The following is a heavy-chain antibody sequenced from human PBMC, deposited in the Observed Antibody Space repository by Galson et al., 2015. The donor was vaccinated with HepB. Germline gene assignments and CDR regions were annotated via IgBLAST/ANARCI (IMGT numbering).Heavy chain of an antibody. CDR2: IRSKAYGGTT. CDR1: GFTFGDYA. J-gene: IGHJ3*02. D-gene: IGHD4-17*01. CDR3: TMGGDYGLLHDAFDI. Sequence: SLRLSCAASGFTFGDYAMSWVRQAPGKGLEWVGFIRSKAYGGTTEYAASVKGRFTISRDDSKSIAYLQMNSLKTEDTAVYYCTMGGDYGLLHDAFDIWGQGTMVTVSS. V-gene: IGHV3-49*04.